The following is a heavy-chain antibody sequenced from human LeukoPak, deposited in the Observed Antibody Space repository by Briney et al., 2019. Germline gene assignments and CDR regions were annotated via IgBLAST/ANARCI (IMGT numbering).Heavy chain of an antibody. J-gene: IGHJ4*02. CDR3: VKSRYYGAGTYEN. Sequence: GGSLRLSCAASGFTFGTYGMHWVRQAPGKGLEWVAVISYDGSDKYYGDSVEGRFTISRDNSKNMLDLQMNSLRAEDTAVYYCVKSRYYGAGTYENWGQGTLVTVAS. CDR1: GFTFGTYG. CDR2: ISYDGSDK. D-gene: IGHD3-10*01. V-gene: IGHV3-30*18.